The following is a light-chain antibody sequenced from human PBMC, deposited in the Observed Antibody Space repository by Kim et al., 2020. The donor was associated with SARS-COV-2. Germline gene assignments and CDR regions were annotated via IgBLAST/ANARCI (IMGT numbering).Light chain of an antibody. CDR3: NSRDSNNNVL. CDR2: GKN. Sequence: VALGQTVRITCQGDSLRSYYATWYQQKPGQAPILVIYGKNNRPSGIPDRFSGSSSGNTASFTITGTQAGDEADYYCNSRDSNNNVLFGGGTRLTVL. V-gene: IGLV3-19*01. J-gene: IGLJ2*01. CDR1: SLRSYY.